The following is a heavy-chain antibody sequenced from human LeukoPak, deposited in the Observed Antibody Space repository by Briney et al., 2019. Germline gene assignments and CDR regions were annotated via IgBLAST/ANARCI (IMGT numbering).Heavy chain of an antibody. J-gene: IGHJ4*02. D-gene: IGHD2-2*01. V-gene: IGHV3-64*01. CDR3: ARGRGIVVVPAAYFDY. Sequence: SGGSLRLSCAASGFTFSSYAMHWVRQAPGKGLEYVSAISSNGGSTYYANSVKGRFTISRDNSKNTLYLQMGSLRAEDMAVYYCARGRGIVVVPAAYFDYWGQGTLVTVSS. CDR1: GFTFSSYA. CDR2: ISSNGGST.